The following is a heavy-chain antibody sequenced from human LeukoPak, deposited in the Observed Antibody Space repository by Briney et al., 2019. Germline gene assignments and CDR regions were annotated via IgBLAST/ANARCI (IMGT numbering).Heavy chain of an antibody. Sequence: SETLSLTCTVSGGSISSYYWRWIRQPAGKGLEWIGRIYTSGSTNYNPSLKSRVTMSVDTSKNQFSLKLSSVTAADTAVYYCARDLGAAAGTVVFDYWGQGTLVTVSS. J-gene: IGHJ4*02. CDR2: IYTSGST. CDR1: GGSISSYY. V-gene: IGHV4-4*07. CDR3: ARDLGAAAGTVVFDY. D-gene: IGHD6-13*01.